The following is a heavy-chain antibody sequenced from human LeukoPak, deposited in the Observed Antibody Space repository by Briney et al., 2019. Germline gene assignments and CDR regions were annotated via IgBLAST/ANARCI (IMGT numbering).Heavy chain of an antibody. D-gene: IGHD4-17*01. CDR1: GFTVSSNY. V-gene: IGHV3-21*04. CDR3: AKLFNDYGDYYFDY. CDR2: ISSSSSYI. J-gene: IGHJ4*02. Sequence: GGSLRLSCAASGFTVSSNYMSWVRQAPGKGLEWVSSISSSSSYIYYADSVEGRFTISRDNAKNSLYLQMNSLRAEDTAVYYCAKLFNDYGDYYFDYWGQGTLVTVSS.